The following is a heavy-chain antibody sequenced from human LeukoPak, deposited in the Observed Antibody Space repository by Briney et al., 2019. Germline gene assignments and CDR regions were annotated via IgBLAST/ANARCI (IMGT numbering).Heavy chain of an antibody. CDR1: GGSFSGYY. Sequence: SETPSLTCAVYGGSFSGYYWSWIRQPPGKGLEWIGDINPSGSTNYNPSLKSRVTISVDTSKNHCSLKLSSVTAAATAVYYCARVGSGWYIWFDPWGQGTLVTVSS. D-gene: IGHD6-19*01. CDR3: ARVGSGWYIWFDP. CDR2: INPSGST. J-gene: IGHJ5*02. V-gene: IGHV4-34*01.